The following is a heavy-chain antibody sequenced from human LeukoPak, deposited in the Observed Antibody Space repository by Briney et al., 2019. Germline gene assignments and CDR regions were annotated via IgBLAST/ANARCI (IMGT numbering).Heavy chain of an antibody. CDR1: GFTFSDYY. D-gene: IGHD6-19*01. CDR2: ISSSGSTI. V-gene: IGHV3-11*01. J-gene: IGHJ4*02. CDR3: ARDYLDQWLDTYYFDY. Sequence: GGSLRLSCAASGFTFSDYYMSWIRQAPGKGLEWVSYISSSGSTIYYADSVKGRFTISRDNAKNSLYLQMNSLRAEDTAVYYCARDYLDQWLDTYYFDYWGQGTLDTVSS.